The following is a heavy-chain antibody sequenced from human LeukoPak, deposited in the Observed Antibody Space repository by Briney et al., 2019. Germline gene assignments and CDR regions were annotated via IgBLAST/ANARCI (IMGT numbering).Heavy chain of an antibody. CDR3: ARDKLAYYYGSGSYYPDY. CDR2: IWYDGSNK. D-gene: IGHD3-10*01. J-gene: IGHJ4*02. V-gene: IGHV3-33*01. CDR1: GFTFSSYG. Sequence: GGSLRLSCAASGFTFSSYGMHWVRQAPGKGLEWVAVIWYDGSNKYYADSVKGRFTISRDNSKNTLYLQMNSLRAEDTAVYYCARDKLAYYYGSGSYYPDYWGQGTLVTASS.